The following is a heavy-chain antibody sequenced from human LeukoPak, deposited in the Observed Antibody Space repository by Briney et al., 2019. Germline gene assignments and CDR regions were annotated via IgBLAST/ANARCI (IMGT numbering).Heavy chain of an antibody. J-gene: IGHJ4*02. D-gene: IGHD3-10*01. V-gene: IGHV3-21*04. CDR3: ARCRHYGSGRGVGY. CDR1: GFIFSDFT. CDR2: ISSTSGYT. Sequence: GGSLRLSSAASGFIFSDFTMNWVRQAPGKGLEWVSWISSTSGYTYYADSVKGRFTISRDNAKHSLYLQMNSLRAEDTAVYYCARCRHYGSGRGVGYWGQGTLVTVSS.